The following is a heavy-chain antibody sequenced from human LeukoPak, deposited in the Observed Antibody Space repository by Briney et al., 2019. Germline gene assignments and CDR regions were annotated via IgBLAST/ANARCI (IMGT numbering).Heavy chain of an antibody. Sequence: GGSLRLSCAASGFTFSSYSMNWVRQAPGKGLEWVSSISSSSSYIYYADSVKGRFTISRDNAKNSLYLQMNNLRAEDTAVYYCARDASGYSSGYYFDYWGQGTLVTVSS. J-gene: IGHJ4*02. CDR2: ISSSSSYI. CDR1: GFTFSSYS. D-gene: IGHD6-19*01. CDR3: ARDASGYSSGYYFDY. V-gene: IGHV3-21*01.